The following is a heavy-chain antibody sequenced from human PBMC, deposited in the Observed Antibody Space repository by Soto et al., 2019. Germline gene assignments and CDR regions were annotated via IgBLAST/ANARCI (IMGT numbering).Heavy chain of an antibody. Sequence: SETLSLTCAVYGGSFSGYYWSWIRQPPGKGLEWIGEINHSGSTNYNPSPKSRVTISVDTSKNQFSLKLSSVTAADTAVYYCARGRAGGSGSLPGNNWFDPWGQGTLVTVSS. D-gene: IGHD3-10*01. CDR1: GGSFSGYY. CDR2: INHSGST. CDR3: ARGRAGGSGSLPGNNWFDP. J-gene: IGHJ5*02. V-gene: IGHV4-34*01.